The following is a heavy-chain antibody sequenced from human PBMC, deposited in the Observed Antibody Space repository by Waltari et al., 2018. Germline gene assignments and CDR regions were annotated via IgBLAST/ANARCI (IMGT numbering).Heavy chain of an antibody. CDR2: INHSGST. CDR3: ARGQRFGGRKFDY. CDR1: GGSFSGYY. J-gene: IGHJ4*02. Sequence: QVQLQQWGAGLLKPSETLSLTCAVYGGSFSGYYWTWIRQPTGKGREWIGEINHSGSTNYNPSLKSRVTISVDTSKNQFSLKLSSVTAADTAVYYCARGQRFGGRKFDYWGQGTLVTVSS. V-gene: IGHV4-34*01. D-gene: IGHD3-10*01.